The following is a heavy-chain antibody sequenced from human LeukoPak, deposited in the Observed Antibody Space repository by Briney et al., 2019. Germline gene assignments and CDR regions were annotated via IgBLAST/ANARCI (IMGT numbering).Heavy chain of an antibody. D-gene: IGHD1-26*01. CDR3: AKVRWELRGPFFDY. CDR1: GFTFSSYA. CDR2: ITGSGSST. Sequence: GGSLRLSCAASGFTFSSYAMTWVRQAPGKGLELVSAITGSGSSTYYADSVKGRFTISRDNSKNTIYVQMNSLRAEDTALYYCAKVRWELRGPFFDYWGQGTLVTVSS. J-gene: IGHJ4*02. V-gene: IGHV3-23*01.